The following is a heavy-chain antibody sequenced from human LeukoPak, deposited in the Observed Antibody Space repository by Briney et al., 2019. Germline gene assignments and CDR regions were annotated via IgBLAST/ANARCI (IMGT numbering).Heavy chain of an antibody. D-gene: IGHD3-22*01. CDR3: ARQSPGRRGGYYYVPPDF. CDR1: GYNFPSSW. J-gene: IGHJ4*01. CDR2: IYPGYSDT. V-gene: IGHV5-51*01. Sequence: PGESLKISCKASGYNFPSSWIAWVRQLPGKGLEWMGIIYPGYSDTIYSPSFQGQLTISADTSITTAYLQWSSLKASDTAIYYCARQSPGRRGGYYYVPPDFWGQGTLVTVSS.